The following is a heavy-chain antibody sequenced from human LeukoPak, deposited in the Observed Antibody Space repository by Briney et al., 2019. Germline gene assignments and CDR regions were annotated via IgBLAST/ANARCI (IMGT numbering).Heavy chain of an antibody. D-gene: IGHD4-17*01. J-gene: IGHJ5*02. V-gene: IGHV1-24*01. CDR3: ATLYGDYVEWFDP. CDR2: FDPEDGET. Sequence: ASVTVSCTVSGYTLTELSMHWVRQAPGKGLEWMGGFDPEDGETIYAQKFQGRVTMTEDTSTDTAYMELSSLRSEDTAVYYCATLYGDYVEWFDPWGQGTLVTVSS. CDR1: GYTLTELS.